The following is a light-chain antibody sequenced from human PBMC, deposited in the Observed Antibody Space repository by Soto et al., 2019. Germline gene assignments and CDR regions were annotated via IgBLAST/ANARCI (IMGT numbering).Light chain of an antibody. J-gene: IGLJ1*01. V-gene: IGLV3-1*01. CDR3: QAWDSSTGV. Sequence: SYELTQPPSLSVSPGQTASITCSGDKLGDKYACWYQQKPGQSPVLVIYQDSKRPSGIPERFSGSNSGNTATLTISGTQATDEADYYCQAWDSSTGVFGTGTKVTVL. CDR2: QDS. CDR1: KLGDKY.